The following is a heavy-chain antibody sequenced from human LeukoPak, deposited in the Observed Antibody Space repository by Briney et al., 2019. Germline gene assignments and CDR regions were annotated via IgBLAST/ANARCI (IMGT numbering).Heavy chain of an antibody. Sequence: HGGSLQISCKGSGYSFTSYWIGGVRQMPGKGLEWMGIIYPGDSDTRYSPSFQGQVTISADKSISTAYLQWSSLKASDTAMYYCARTGEEGIAVAGTQIWGQGTLVTVSS. J-gene: IGHJ4*02. CDR1: GYSFTSYW. D-gene: IGHD6-19*01. CDR2: IYPGDSDT. V-gene: IGHV5-51*01. CDR3: ARTGEEGIAVAGTQI.